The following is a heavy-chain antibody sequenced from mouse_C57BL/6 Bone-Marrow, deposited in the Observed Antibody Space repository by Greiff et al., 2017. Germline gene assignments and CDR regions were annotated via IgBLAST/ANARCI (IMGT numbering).Heavy chain of an antibody. D-gene: IGHD2-10*01. Sequence: QVQLKQPGAELVKPGASVKLSCKASGYTFTSYWMHWVKQRPGQGLEWIGMIHPNSGSTNYNEKFKSKATLTADKSSSTAYMQLSSLTSEDSAVYYCARRGLLSYWDFDVWGTGTTVTVSS. CDR2: IHPNSGST. CDR1: GYTFTSYW. J-gene: IGHJ1*03. V-gene: IGHV1-64*01. CDR3: ARRGLLSYWDFDV.